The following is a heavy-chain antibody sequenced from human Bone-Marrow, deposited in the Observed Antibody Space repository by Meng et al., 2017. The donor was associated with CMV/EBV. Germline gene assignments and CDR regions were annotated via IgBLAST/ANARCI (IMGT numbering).Heavy chain of an antibody. CDR3: ARGRRVVPADVDSNNDY. Sequence: SETRSLTCAVYGGSFSGYYWSWIRQPPGKGLEWIGEINHSGSTNYNPSLKSRVTISVDTSKNQFSLKLSSVTAADTAVYYCARGRRVVPADVDSNNDYWGQGTLVTVSS. D-gene: IGHD2-2*01. J-gene: IGHJ4*02. CDR1: GGSFSGYY. V-gene: IGHV4-34*01. CDR2: INHSGST.